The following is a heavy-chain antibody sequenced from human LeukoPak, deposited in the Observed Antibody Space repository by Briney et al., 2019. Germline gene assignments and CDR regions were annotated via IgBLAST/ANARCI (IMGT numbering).Heavy chain of an antibody. J-gene: IGHJ4*02. D-gene: IGHD3-22*01. CDR1: GFTSSNYW. Sequence: GSLRLSCEAPGFTSSNYWMSWVRQAPGKGLEWIGYIYYSGSTNYNPSLKSRVTISVDTSKNQFSLKLSSVTAADTAVYYCARDRHYYDSSGYYAGFDYWGQGTLVTVSS. CDR2: IYYSGST. V-gene: IGHV4-59*01. CDR3: ARDRHYYDSSGYYAGFDY.